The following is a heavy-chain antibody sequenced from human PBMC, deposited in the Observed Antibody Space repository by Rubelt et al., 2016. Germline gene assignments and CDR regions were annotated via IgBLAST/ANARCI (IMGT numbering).Heavy chain of an antibody. CDR2: IYYSGST. V-gene: IGHV4-39*07. CDR1: GGSISSSSYY. CDR3: ARHAGGPHSFDI. Sequence: QLQLQESGPGLVKPSETLSLTCTVSGGSISSSSYYWGWIRQPPGKGLEWIGSIYYSGSTYYNPSLKSRVTISVDTSKNQFSRKLSSGTATDTAVYYCARHAGGPHSFDIWGQGTMVTVSS. J-gene: IGHJ3*02. D-gene: IGHD6-25*01.